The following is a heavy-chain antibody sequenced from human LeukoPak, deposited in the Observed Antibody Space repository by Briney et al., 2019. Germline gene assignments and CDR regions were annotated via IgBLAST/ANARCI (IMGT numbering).Heavy chain of an antibody. CDR1: GFTFSSYA. D-gene: IGHD3-9*01. Sequence: GGSLRLSCAASGFTFSSYAMSWVRQAPGKGLEWVSAISGSGGSTYYADSVKGRFTISRDNSKNTLYLQMNSLRAEDTAVYYCAKGHVLRYLGAGFDPWGQGTLVTVSS. J-gene: IGHJ5*02. CDR2: ISGSGGST. CDR3: AKGHVLRYLGAGFDP. V-gene: IGHV3-23*01.